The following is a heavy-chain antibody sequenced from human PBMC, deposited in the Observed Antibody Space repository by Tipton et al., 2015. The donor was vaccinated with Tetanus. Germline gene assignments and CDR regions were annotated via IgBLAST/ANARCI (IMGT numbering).Heavy chain of an antibody. CDR1: GGSISSYY. V-gene: IGHV4-59*08. CDR2: IYYSGST. CDR3: ARQLRGYWFDP. Sequence: TLSLTCTVSGGSISSYYWSWIRQPPGKGLEWIGYIYYSGSTNYNPSLKSRVTILVDTPKNQFSLKLSSVTATDTAIYYCARQLRGYWFDPWGQGTLVIVSS. D-gene: IGHD3-10*01. J-gene: IGHJ5*02.